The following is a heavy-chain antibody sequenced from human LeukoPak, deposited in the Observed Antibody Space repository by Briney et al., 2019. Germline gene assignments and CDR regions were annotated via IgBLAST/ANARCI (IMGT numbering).Heavy chain of an antibody. V-gene: IGHV4-39*01. D-gene: IGHD3-9*01. CDR2: IYYSGST. J-gene: IGHJ3*02. Sequence: SETLSLTCTVSGGFISSSSYYWGWIRQPPGKGLEWIGSIYYSGSTYYNPSLKSRVTISVDTSKNQFSLKLSSVTAADTAVYYCARQGYDILTGYDAFDIWGQGTMVTVSS. CDR3: ARQGYDILTGYDAFDI. CDR1: GGFISSSSYY.